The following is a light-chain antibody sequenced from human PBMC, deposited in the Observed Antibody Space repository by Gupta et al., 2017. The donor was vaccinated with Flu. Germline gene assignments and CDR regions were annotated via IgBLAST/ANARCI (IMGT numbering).Light chain of an antibody. Sequence: SALPQPASVSGSPAQALTISCTGTSSDVGGYNYVSWYQQHPGKAPKLMIYEVSNRPSGVSNRFSGSKSGNTASLTISGLQAEDEADYYCSSYTSSSTRVFGTGTKVTVL. CDR2: EVS. J-gene: IGLJ1*01. V-gene: IGLV2-14*01. CDR1: SSDVGGYNY. CDR3: SSYTSSSTRV.